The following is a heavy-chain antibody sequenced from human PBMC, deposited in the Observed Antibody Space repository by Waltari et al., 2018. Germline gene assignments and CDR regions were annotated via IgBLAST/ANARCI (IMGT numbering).Heavy chain of an antibody. CDR1: GYTFTSYY. Sequence: QVQLVQSGAEVKKPGASVKVSCKASGYTFTSYYMHWVRQAPGQGLEWMGIINPSGGSTSYAQKFQGRVTMTRDTSTSTVYMELSSLRSEDTAVYYCARDLSATPLPHNWFDPWGQGTLVTVSS. D-gene: IGHD6-25*01. J-gene: IGHJ5*02. CDR2: INPSGGST. CDR3: ARDLSATPLPHNWFDP. V-gene: IGHV1-46*01.